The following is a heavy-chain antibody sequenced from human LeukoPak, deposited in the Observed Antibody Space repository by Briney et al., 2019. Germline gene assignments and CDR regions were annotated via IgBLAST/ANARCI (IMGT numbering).Heavy chain of an antibody. CDR3: AKAGGGPGYCSSTSCLRDYYYYYMDV. CDR1: GFTFSSYA. J-gene: IGHJ6*03. CDR2: ISGSGGST. D-gene: IGHD2-2*01. V-gene: IGHV3-23*01. Sequence: GGSLRLSCAASGFTFSSYAMSWVRQAPGKGLEWVSAISGSGGSTYYADSVKGRFTISRDNSKNTLYLQMNSLRAEDTAVYYCAKAGGGPGYCSSTSCLRDYYYYYMDVWGKGTTVTVSS.